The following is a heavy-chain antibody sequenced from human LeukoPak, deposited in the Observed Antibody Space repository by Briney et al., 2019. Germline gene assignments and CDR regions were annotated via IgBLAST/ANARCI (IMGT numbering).Heavy chain of an antibody. CDR2: IPYDGINQ. Sequence: GRSLRLSCATSGFTFSSYAMHWVRQAPGKGLEWVALIPYDGINQYYADSVKGRFIISRDNSKNMLYLQLNSLRLEDTAVYYCTLTTFGVVYYFDYWGQGTLVSVSS. V-gene: IGHV3-30*04. CDR1: GFTFSSYA. J-gene: IGHJ4*02. CDR3: TLTTFGVVYYFDY. D-gene: IGHD1/OR15-1a*01.